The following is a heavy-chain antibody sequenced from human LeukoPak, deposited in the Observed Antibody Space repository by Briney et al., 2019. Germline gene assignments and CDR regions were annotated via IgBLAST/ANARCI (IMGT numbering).Heavy chain of an antibody. J-gene: IGHJ4*02. D-gene: IGHD3-9*01. V-gene: IGHV1-8*03. CDR3: ARSSLTGYYNQ. CDR1: GYTFTCYD. Sequence: GASVKVSCKASGYTFTCYDINWVRQATGQGLEWMGWMNPNSGNTGYAQKFQGRVTITRNTSISTAYMELSSLRSEDTAVYYCARSSLTGYYNQWGQGTLVTVSS. CDR2: MNPNSGNT.